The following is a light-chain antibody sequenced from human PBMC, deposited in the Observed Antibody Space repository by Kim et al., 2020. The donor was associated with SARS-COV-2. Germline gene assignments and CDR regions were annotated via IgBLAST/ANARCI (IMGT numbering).Light chain of an antibody. V-gene: IGLV3-21*04. J-gene: IGLJ3*02. CDR2: YDS. CDR3: QVWDSSSDHWV. CDR1: NIGSKS. Sequence: SYELTQPPSVSVAPGKTAMITCGGNNIGSKSVHWYQQKPGQAPVLVIYYDSDRPSGIPERFSGSNSGNTATLTISRVEAGDEADYYCQVWDSSSDHWVFGGGTQLTVL.